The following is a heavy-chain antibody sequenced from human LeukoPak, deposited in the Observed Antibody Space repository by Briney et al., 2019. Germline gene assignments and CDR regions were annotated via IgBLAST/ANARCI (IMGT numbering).Heavy chain of an antibody. J-gene: IGHJ5*02. CDR1: GYTFTSYG. Sequence: ASVKVSCKASGYTFTSYGISWVRQAPGQGLEWMGWISAYNGNTNYAQKFQGRVTMTRDTSISTAYMELSRLKSDDTAIYYCARIGRNLNWFDPWGQGTLVTVSS. CDR3: ARIGRNLNWFDP. V-gene: IGHV1-18*01. CDR2: ISAYNGNT.